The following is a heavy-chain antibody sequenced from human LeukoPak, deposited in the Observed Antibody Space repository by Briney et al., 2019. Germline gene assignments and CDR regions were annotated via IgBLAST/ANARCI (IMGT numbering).Heavy chain of an antibody. J-gene: IGHJ4*02. V-gene: IGHV4-34*01. CDR1: GGSFSGYY. D-gene: IGHD1-26*01. CDR3: ARHRSGRDY. Sequence: TSETLSLTCAVYGGSFSGYYWSWIRQPPGKGLEWIGEINHSGSANYNPSLKSRVTISVDTSKNQFSLKLSSVTAADTAVYYCARHRSGRDYWGQGTLVTVSS. CDR2: INHSGSA.